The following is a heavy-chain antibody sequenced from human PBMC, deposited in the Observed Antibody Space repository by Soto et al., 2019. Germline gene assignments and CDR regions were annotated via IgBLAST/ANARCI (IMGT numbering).Heavy chain of an antibody. Sequence: PGGSLRLSXAASGFTLSDYYMSWIRQAPGKGLEWVSYISSSTSFTNYADSVKGRFTISRDNAKNSLHLQMNSLRAEDTAVYYCARIGYYYDSRNLPPPYYFDYWGQGTLVTVSS. CDR3: ARIGYYYDSRNLPPPYYFDY. D-gene: IGHD3-22*01. J-gene: IGHJ4*02. V-gene: IGHV3-11*06. CDR1: GFTLSDYY. CDR2: ISSSTSFT.